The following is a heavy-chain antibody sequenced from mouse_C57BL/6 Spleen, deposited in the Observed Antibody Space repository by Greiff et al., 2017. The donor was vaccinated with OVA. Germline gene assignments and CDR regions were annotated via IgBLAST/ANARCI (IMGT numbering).Heavy chain of an antibody. CDR3: ARDQDYSNYGFAY. Sequence: EVKLVESGPGLVKPSQSLSLTCSVTGYSITSGYYWNWIRQFPGNKLEWMGYISYDGSNNYNPSLKNRISITRDTSKNQFFLKLNSVTTEDTATYYCARDQDYSNYGFAYWGQGTLVTVSA. J-gene: IGHJ3*01. CDR2: ISYDGSN. CDR1: GYSITSGYY. D-gene: IGHD2-5*01. V-gene: IGHV3-6*01.